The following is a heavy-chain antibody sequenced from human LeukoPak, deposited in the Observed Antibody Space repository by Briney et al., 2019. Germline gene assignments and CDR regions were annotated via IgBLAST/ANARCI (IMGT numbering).Heavy chain of an antibody. D-gene: IGHD5-24*01. CDR1: GFAVSSSY. CDR3: ARGSATATIQLDN. CDR2: IYAIGTT. Sequence: GSLRLSCTASGFAVSSSYMSWVRQAPGKGLEWVSLIYAIGTTYYADSVKGGFTISRDNSKNTVYLQMNSLRAEDTAVYYCARGSATATIQLDNWGQGTLVTVSS. V-gene: IGHV3-66*01. J-gene: IGHJ4*02.